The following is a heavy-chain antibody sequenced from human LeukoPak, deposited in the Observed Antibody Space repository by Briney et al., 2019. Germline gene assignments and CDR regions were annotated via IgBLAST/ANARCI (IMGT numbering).Heavy chain of an antibody. CDR3: ARLGYYYDSSGYYVYYFDY. D-gene: IGHD3-22*01. CDR2: INHSGST. Sequence: PSETLSLTCAVYGGSFSGYYWSWIRQSPGKGLEWIGEINHSGSTNYNPSLKSRVTISADTSKNQFSLKLTSVTAADTAVYYCARLGYYYDSSGYYVYYFDYWGQGTLVTVSS. CDR1: GGSFSGYY. J-gene: IGHJ4*02. V-gene: IGHV4-34*01.